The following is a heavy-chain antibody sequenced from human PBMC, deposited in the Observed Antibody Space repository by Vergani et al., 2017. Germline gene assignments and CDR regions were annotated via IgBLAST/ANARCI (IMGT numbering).Heavy chain of an antibody. J-gene: IGHJ6*03. Sequence: QVQLVESGGGVVQPGRSLRLSCAASGFTFSSYAMHWVRQAPGKGLEWVAVISNDGSNKYYADSVKGRFTISRDNSKNTLYLQMNSLRAEDTAVYYCARDSIGVDYYYYYMDVWGKGTTVTVSS. CDR2: ISNDGSNK. CDR3: ARDSIGVDYYYYYMDV. CDR1: GFTFSSYA. D-gene: IGHD2/OR15-2a*01. V-gene: IGHV3-30-3*01.